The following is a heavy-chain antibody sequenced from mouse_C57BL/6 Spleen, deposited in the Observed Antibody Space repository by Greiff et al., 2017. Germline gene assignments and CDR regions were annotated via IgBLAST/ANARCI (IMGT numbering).Heavy chain of an antibody. Sequence: QVQLQQSGPELVKPGASVKISCKASGYAFSSSWMNWVKQRPGKGLEWIGRICPGDGDTNYNGKFKGKATLTADKSYSTAYMQLSSLTSEDSAVYFCARVDTTVVATEAMDYWGQGTSVTVSS. CDR3: ARVDTTVVATEAMDY. V-gene: IGHV1-82*01. D-gene: IGHD1-1*01. CDR2: ICPGDGDT. J-gene: IGHJ4*01. CDR1: GYAFSSSW.